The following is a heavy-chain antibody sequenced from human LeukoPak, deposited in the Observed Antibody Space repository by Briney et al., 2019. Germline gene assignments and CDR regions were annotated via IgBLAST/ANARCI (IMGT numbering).Heavy chain of an antibody. CDR1: GYTFTSYY. V-gene: IGHV1-2*02. Sequence: ASVKDSCKASGYTFTSYYMHWVRQAPGQGLEWMGWIKPNSGGTNYAQKFQGRVTMTRDTSISAAYMELSRLRSDDTAVYYCAGAPGIAVAGHNWFDPWGQGTLVTVSS. CDR3: AGAPGIAVAGHNWFDP. D-gene: IGHD6-19*01. J-gene: IGHJ5*02. CDR2: IKPNSGGT.